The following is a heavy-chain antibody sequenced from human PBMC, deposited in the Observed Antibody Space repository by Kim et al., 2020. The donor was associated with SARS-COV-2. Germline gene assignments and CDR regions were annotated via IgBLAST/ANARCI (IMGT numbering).Heavy chain of an antibody. CDR3: ARDSRYDILTGYLSWFDP. D-gene: IGHD3-9*01. Sequence: KSRVTISVDTSKNQFSLKVSSVTAADTAVYYCARDSRYDILTGYLSWFDPWGQGTLVTVSS. J-gene: IGHJ5*02. V-gene: IGHV4-39*07.